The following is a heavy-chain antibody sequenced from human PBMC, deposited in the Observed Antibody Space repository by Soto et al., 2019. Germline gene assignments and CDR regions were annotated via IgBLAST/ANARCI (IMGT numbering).Heavy chain of an antibody. CDR1: GYTFTSYG. CDR3: ARGNYGSGSYYSPYYYYYMGV. D-gene: IGHD3-10*01. V-gene: IGHV1-18*01. CDR2: ISAYNGNT. Sequence: ASVKVSCKASGYTFTSYGISWVRQAPGQGLEWMGWISAYNGNTNYAQKLQGRVTMTTDTSTSTAYMELRSLRSDDTAVYYCARGNYGSGSYYSPYYYYYMGVWGKGTTVTVSS. J-gene: IGHJ6*03.